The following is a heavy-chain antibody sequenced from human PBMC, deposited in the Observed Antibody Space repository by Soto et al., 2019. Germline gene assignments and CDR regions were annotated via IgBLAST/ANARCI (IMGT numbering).Heavy chain of an antibody. CDR1: GGSISSGGYY. J-gene: IGHJ6*02. Sequence: SETLSLTCTVSGGSISSGGYYWSWIRQHPGKGLEWIGYIYHSGSTNYNPSLKSRVTISLDKSKNQFSLKLTSVTAADSAVYYCARDDHIVVVPTSLGAMDVWGQGTTVTVSS. CDR3: ARDDHIVVVPTSLGAMDV. V-gene: IGHV4-31*03. CDR2: IYHSGST. D-gene: IGHD2-2*01.